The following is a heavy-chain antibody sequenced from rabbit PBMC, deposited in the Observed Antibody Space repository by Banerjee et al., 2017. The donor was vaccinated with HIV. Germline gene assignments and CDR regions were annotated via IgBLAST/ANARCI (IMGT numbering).Heavy chain of an antibody. CDR2: IYGGVSGNT. Sequence: QSLEESGGDLVKPGASLTLTCTASGFSFSSSYYMCWVRQAPGKGLEWIACIYGGVSGNTYYASWAKGRFTISKTSSTTVTLQMTSLTAADTATYFCARGKYSYGYAGYGLWGQGTLVTVS. CDR3: ARGKYSYGYAGYGL. D-gene: IGHD6-1*01. CDR1: GFSFSSSYY. V-gene: IGHV1S40*01. J-gene: IGHJ3*01.